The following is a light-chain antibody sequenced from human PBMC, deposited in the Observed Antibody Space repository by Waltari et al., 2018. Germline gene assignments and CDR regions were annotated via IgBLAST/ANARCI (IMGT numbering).Light chain of an antibody. CDR2: ASS. CDR1: QTISNY. J-gene: IGKJ1*01. Sequence: DIQLTQSPSSLSASVGDRVTITCRASQTISNYLNWYQQKPGKAPKLLIYASSILQSGVPSRFSGSGSGTDFTLTISSLQPEDFVTYYCQQSYSTPPTFGQGTKVEI. V-gene: IGKV1-39*01. CDR3: QQSYSTPPT.